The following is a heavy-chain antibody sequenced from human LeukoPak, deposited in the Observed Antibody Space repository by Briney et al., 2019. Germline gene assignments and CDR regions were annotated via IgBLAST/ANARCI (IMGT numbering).Heavy chain of an antibody. J-gene: IGHJ6*03. CDR1: GDSVSSNSAA. CDR2: TYYRSKWYN. D-gene: IGHD3-16*01. V-gene: IGHV6-1*01. Sequence: SQTLSLTCAISGDSVSSNSAAWNWIRQSPSRGLEWLGRTYYRSKWYNDYAVSVKSRITINPDTSKNQFSLKLSSVTAADTAVYYCASSLSRGAYVTPSRDYYYYMDVWGKGTTVTISS. CDR3: ASSLSRGAYVTPSRDYYYYMDV.